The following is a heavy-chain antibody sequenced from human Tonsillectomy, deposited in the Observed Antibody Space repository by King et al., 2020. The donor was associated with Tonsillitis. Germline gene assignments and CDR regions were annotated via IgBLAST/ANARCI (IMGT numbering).Heavy chain of an antibody. J-gene: IGHJ3*02. CDR3: AKAPGRWLHDGFDI. V-gene: IGHV3-43*02. CDR2: INGDGGST. CDR1: GFTFDYYA. Sequence: VQLVESGGGVVQPGGSLRLSCAASGFTFDYYAMHWVRQAPGKGLERVSLINGDGGSTHYADSVKGRFTISRDNSENSLYLQMNSLRTEDTALYYCAKAPGRWLHDGFDIWGQGTMVTVSS. D-gene: IGHD4-23*01.